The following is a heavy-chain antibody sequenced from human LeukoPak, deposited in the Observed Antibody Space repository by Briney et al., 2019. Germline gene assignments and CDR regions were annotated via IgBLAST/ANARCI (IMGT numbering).Heavy chain of an antibody. CDR2: TVSEIDGGTT. J-gene: IGHJ6*02. D-gene: IGHD1-7*01. CDR3: TTDEDWNYARKDV. Sequence: GGSLRLSCAASGFTFSTYWMHWVRQAPGKGLEWVGQTVSEIDGGTTDYATPVKGRFTISRDDSKSTLYLQMNSLKIEDTAVYYCTTDEDWNYARKDVWGQGATVIVSS. V-gene: IGHV3-15*04. CDR1: GFTFSTYW.